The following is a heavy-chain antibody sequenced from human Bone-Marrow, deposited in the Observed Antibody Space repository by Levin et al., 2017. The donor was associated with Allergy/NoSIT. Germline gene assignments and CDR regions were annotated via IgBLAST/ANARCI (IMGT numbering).Heavy chain of an antibody. V-gene: IGHV1-69*06. Sequence: KISCKASGGTFSSYAISWVRQAPGQGLEWMGGIIPIFGTANYAQKFQGRVTITADKSTSTAYMELSSLRSEDTAVYYCARDRYTAYYYYYGMDVWGQGTTVTVSS. CDR2: IIPIFGTA. CDR3: ARDRYTAYYYYYGMDV. J-gene: IGHJ6*02. D-gene: IGHD5-18*01. CDR1: GGTFSSYA.